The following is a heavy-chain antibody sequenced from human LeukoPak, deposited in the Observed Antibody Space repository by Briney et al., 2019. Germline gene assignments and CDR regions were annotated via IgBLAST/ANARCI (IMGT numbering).Heavy chain of an antibody. J-gene: IGHJ4*02. CDR1: RYRLSGYW. CDR3: TSGGSGWTDS. V-gene: IGHV3-7*01. D-gene: IGHD6-19*01. Sequence: GGSLRLSCVDPRYRLSGYWICLVRQAPGKGPEWVANINQDGSEKYYVDSVKGRFSISRDNAKNSLYLQMNNLRAEDTAVYFSTSGGSGWTDSWGQGTLVTVSS. CDR2: INQDGSEK.